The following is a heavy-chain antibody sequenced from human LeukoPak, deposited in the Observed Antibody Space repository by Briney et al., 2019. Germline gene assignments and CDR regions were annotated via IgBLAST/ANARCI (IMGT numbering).Heavy chain of an antibody. CDR2: IYPGDSNT. V-gene: IGHV5-51*01. Sequence: GESLKISCKGSGYSFTSYWIGWVRQMPGKGLEWMGSIYPGDSNTRYSPSFQGQVTISADKSITTAYLQWSSLKAPDTAMYYCARRYCGGGSCYSALDYWGQGTLVTVSS. J-gene: IGHJ4*02. CDR1: GYSFTSYW. CDR3: ARRYCGGGSCYSALDY. D-gene: IGHD2-15*01.